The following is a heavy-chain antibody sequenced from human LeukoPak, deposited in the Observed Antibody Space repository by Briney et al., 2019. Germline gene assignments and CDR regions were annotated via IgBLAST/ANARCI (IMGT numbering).Heavy chain of an antibody. Sequence: ASVKVSCKASGYTLTELSIHWVRQAPGKGLEWMGGFDPENGEIIYAQKFQGRVTMTEDRSRDTAYMQLSSLRSEDTAVYYCSTDAGYCNSTTCSYYFDYWGQGTLVTVSS. CDR2: FDPENGEI. V-gene: IGHV1-24*01. CDR1: GYTLTELS. J-gene: IGHJ4*02. CDR3: STDAGYCNSTTCSYYFDY. D-gene: IGHD3-9*01.